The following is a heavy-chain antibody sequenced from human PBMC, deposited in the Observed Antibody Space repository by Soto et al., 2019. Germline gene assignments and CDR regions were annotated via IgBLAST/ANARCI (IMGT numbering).Heavy chain of an antibody. CDR3: ARDSRPAIVVVVAATGVYGMDV. Sequence: SVKVSCKASGGTFSSYAISWVRQAPGQGLEWMGGIIPIFGTANYAQKFQGRVTITADESTSTAYMELSSLRSEDTAVYYCARDSRPAIVVVVAATGVYGMDVWGQGTMVTVSS. D-gene: IGHD2-15*01. J-gene: IGHJ6*02. CDR1: GGTFSSYA. CDR2: IIPIFGTA. V-gene: IGHV1-69*13.